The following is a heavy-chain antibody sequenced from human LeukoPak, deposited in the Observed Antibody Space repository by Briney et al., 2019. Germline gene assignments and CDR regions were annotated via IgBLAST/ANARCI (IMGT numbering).Heavy chain of an antibody. J-gene: IGHJ6*03. Sequence: SETLSLNCTVSGGSLSRNSDYWGWIRQPPGKGLEWIGSIYYGGSTYYNPSLKSRVTISVDTSKNQFSLMVSSVTVADTGVYYCARADPSDSSSIYYYYMDVWGKGTTVTVSS. D-gene: IGHD6-6*01. V-gene: IGHV4-39*07. CDR2: IYYGGST. CDR3: ARADPSDSSSIYYYYMDV. CDR1: GGSLSRNSDY.